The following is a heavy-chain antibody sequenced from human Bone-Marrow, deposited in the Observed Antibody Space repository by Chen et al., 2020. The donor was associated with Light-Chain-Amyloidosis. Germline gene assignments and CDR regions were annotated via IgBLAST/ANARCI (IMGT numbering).Heavy chain of an antibody. CDR2: IYPDDSDA. Sequence: EVQLEQSGPEVKKHGESLKISCKGSGYTFPNYWIGWVRQMPGKGLEWMGVIYPDDSDARYIPSFEGQVTISADKSITTAYLQWRSLKASDTAMYYCARRRDGYNFDYWGQGTLVTVSS. J-gene: IGHJ4*02. V-gene: IGHV5-51*01. D-gene: IGHD5-12*01. CDR3: ARRRDGYNFDY. CDR1: GYTFPNYW.